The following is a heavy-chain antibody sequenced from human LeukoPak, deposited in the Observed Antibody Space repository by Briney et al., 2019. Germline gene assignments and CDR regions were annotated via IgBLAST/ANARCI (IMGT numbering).Heavy chain of an antibody. J-gene: IGHJ6*02. CDR1: GFTFSSYA. CDR2: ISGSGGST. CDR3: AKDPGAIGEVYYYGMDV. D-gene: IGHD3-10*01. V-gene: IGHV3-23*01. Sequence: GGSLRLSCAASGFTFSSYAMSWVRQAPGKGLEWVSAISGSGGSTYYADSVKGRFTISRDNSKNTLYLQMNSLRAEDTAVYYCAKDPGAIGEVYYYGMDVWGQGTTVTVSS.